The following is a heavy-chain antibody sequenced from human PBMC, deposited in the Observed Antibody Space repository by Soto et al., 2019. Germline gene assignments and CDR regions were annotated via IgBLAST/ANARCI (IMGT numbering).Heavy chain of an antibody. J-gene: IGHJ4*02. CDR3: AREPLD. CDR2: IYYSGIT. Sequence: WTWIRQHPGKGLEWIGYIYYSGITYYNPSLKSRVTISVDTSKNQFSLQLSSVTAAHTAVYYCAREPLDWGQGTLVTVSS. V-gene: IGHV4-31*02.